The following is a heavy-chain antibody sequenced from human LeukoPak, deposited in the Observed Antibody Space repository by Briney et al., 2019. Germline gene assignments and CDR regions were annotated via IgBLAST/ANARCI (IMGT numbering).Heavy chain of an antibody. Sequence: PSQTLSLTCAVSGGSISSGGYSWSWIRQPPGKGLEWIGYIYYSGSTYYNPSLKSRVTISVDTSKNQFSLKLSSVTAADTAVYYCHTVTTSRYFDLWGRGTLVTVSS. J-gene: IGHJ2*01. D-gene: IGHD4-17*01. CDR1: GGSISSGGYS. CDR3: HTVTTSRYFDL. CDR2: IYYSGST. V-gene: IGHV4-30-4*07.